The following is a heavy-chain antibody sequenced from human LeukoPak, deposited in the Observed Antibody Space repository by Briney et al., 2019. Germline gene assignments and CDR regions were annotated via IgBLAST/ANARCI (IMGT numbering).Heavy chain of an antibody. CDR1: GYTFTSYG. D-gene: IGHD6-6*01. CDR2: ISAYNGNT. V-gene: IGHV1-18*01. J-gene: IGHJ4*02. CDR3: ARGHYSSSSGTPIDY. Sequence: ASVKVSCKASGYTFTSYGISWVRQAPGQGLEWMGWISAYNGNTNYAQKLQGRVTMTTDTSTSTAYMELRSLRSDDTAVYYCARGHYSSSSGTPIDYWGEGTLVTVSS.